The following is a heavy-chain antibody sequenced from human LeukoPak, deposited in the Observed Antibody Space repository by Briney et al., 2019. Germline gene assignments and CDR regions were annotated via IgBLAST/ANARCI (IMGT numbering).Heavy chain of an antibody. Sequence: PSETLSLTCAVSGGSISSSSNWWSWVRQPPGKGLEWIGEIYHSGTTNYNPSLRGRVTISVDKSKNHFSLKVSSVTAADTAVYYCARGWLQSWFDPWGQGTLVTVSS. CDR3: ARGWLQSWFDP. CDR2: IYHSGTT. V-gene: IGHV4-4*02. J-gene: IGHJ5*02. CDR1: GGSISSSSNW. D-gene: IGHD5-24*01.